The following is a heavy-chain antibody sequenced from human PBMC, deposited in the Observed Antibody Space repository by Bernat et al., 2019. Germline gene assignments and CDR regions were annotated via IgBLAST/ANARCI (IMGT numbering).Heavy chain of an antibody. CDR2: IKEDGTEK. J-gene: IGHJ4*02. CDR3: ARRRNVLGFDY. D-gene: IGHD3-16*01. CDR1: GFSFNSYW. V-gene: IGHV3-7*01. Sequence: EVQLVESGGGLVQPGGSLRLSCVASGFSFNSYWMSWVRQGPGKGLEWVANIKEDGTEKYYVDSVKGRFTISRDNAKNSLYLQMNSLRAEDTAVYYCARRRNVLGFDYWGQGTQVTVSS.